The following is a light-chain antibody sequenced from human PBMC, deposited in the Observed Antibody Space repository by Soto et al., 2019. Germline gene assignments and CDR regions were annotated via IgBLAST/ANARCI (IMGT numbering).Light chain of an antibody. CDR2: GNS. V-gene: IGLV1-40*01. CDR3: QSYDSSLSGVV. Sequence: QSVLTQPPSVSGAPGQRVTISCTGSSSNIGAGYDVHWYQQLPGTAPKLLIYGNSNRPSGVPDRLSGSKSGTSASLAITGLQAEDEADYCCQSYDSSLSGVVFGGGTKLTVL. J-gene: IGLJ2*01. CDR1: SSNIGAGYD.